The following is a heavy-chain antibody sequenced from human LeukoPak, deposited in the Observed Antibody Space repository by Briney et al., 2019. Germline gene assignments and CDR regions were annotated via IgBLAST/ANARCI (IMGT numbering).Heavy chain of an antibody. CDR3: ARGARYFDWLLGYHWFDP. D-gene: IGHD3-9*01. CDR1: GYTFTGYY. CDR2: INPNSGGT. Sequence: GASVKVSCKASGYTFTGYYMHWVRQAPGQGLEWMGWINPNSGGTNYAQKFQGWVTMTRDTSISTAYMELSRLRSDDTAVYYCARGARYFDWLLGYHWFDPWGQGTLVTVSS. V-gene: IGHV1-2*04. J-gene: IGHJ5*02.